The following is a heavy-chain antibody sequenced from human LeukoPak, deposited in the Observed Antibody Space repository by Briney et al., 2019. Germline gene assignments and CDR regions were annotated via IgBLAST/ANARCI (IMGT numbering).Heavy chain of an antibody. Sequence: PGGSLRLSCAASGFTFSSYGMNWVRQAPGKGLEWVSYISSSSSTIYYADSVKGRFTISRDNAKNSLYLQMNSLRAEDTAVYYCARDCSGGSCGPYAFDIWGQGTMVTVSS. CDR1: GFTFSSYG. J-gene: IGHJ3*02. D-gene: IGHD2-15*01. CDR2: ISSSSSTI. CDR3: ARDCSGGSCGPYAFDI. V-gene: IGHV3-48*01.